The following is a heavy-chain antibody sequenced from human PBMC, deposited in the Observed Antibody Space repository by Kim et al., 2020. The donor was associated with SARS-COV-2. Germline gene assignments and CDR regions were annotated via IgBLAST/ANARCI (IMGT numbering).Heavy chain of an antibody. V-gene: IGHV4-30-4*01. D-gene: IGHD3-16*02. CDR2: ISNTGNT. J-gene: IGHJ4*01. CDR1: GGSINSGDYY. CDR3: ARGHDDIWGTSRAYFD. Sequence: SETLSLTCTVSGGSINSGDYYWSWIRQPPGKGLEWIGHISNTGNTNYNPSLQSRITISTDTYKNLFSLNLSSVTAADTAVYYCARGHDDIWGTSRAYFD.